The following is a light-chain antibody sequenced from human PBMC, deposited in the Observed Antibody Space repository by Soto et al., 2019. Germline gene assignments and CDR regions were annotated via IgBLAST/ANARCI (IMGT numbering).Light chain of an antibody. CDR3: LQQNNYPRT. Sequence: IEMTQYPSSVSASVGARVTITCLASPGISKWLAWYQQKPGEAPKRLVYVASSLDGGVPARCSGSGSGTEFTLTISSLQPEDFATYYCLQQNNYPRTFGQGTKVDIK. CDR2: VAS. CDR1: PGISKW. J-gene: IGKJ2*01. V-gene: IGKV1-17*03.